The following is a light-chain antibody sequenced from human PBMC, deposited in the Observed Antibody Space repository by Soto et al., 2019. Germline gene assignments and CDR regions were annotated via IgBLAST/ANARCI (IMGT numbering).Light chain of an antibody. CDR1: QAINSA. Sequence: IQLTQSPSSLSASVGDKVTISCRASQAINSALAWCQQRPGKAPMVLIYDASILESGVPSRFSGSGSGTDFTLTISSLHPEDFATYYCQQFNSYPLTFGGGTKVEIE. CDR2: DAS. V-gene: IGKV1-13*02. J-gene: IGKJ4*01. CDR3: QQFNSYPLT.